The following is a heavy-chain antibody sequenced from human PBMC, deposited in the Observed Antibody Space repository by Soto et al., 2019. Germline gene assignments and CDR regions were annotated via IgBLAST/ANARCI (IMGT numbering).Heavy chain of an antibody. Sequence: QVQLQESGPGLVKPSETLSLTCTVSGGSISSYYWSWIRQPPGKGLEWIGYIYYSGSTNYNPSLKSRVTMSVDTSKNQFSLKLSSVTAADTAVYYCARQNYGSGSSFDYWGQGTLVTVSS. CDR3: ARQNYGSGSSFDY. D-gene: IGHD3-10*01. V-gene: IGHV4-59*08. CDR2: IYYSGST. CDR1: GGSISSYY. J-gene: IGHJ4*02.